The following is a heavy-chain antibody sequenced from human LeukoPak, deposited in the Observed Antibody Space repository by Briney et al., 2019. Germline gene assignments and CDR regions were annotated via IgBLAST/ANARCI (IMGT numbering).Heavy chain of an antibody. J-gene: IGHJ4*02. D-gene: IGHD6-6*01. CDR2: INPNSGGT. Sequence: ASVKVSCKASGYTFTGYYMHWVRQAPGQGLEWMGWINPNSGGTNYAQKFQGRVTMTRDTSISTAYMELSRLRSDDTAVYYCAKPGSLRGIAGRRPTKYYFDYWGQGTLVTVSS. V-gene: IGHV1-2*02. CDR3: AKPGSLRGIAGRRPTKYYFDY. CDR1: GYTFTGYY.